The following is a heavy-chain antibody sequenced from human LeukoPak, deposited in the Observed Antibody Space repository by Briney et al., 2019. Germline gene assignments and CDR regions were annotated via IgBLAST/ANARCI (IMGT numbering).Heavy chain of an antibody. J-gene: IGHJ4*02. CDR1: GFTFGSYW. D-gene: IGHD4-11*01. CDR2: INQDGTEK. CDR3: ARDGHYSIYELRFDY. Sequence: GGSLRLSCAASGFTFGSYWMSWVGQAPGKGLEWVANINQDGTEKYCVDSLRGRFTISRDNAKNSLYLQMNSLRAEDTAVYYCARDGHYSIYELRFDYWGQGALVTVSS. V-gene: IGHV3-7*01.